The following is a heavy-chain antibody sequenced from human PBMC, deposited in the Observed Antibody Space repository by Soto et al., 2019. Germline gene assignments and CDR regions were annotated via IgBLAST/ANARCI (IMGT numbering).Heavy chain of an antibody. V-gene: IGHV4-38-2*01. D-gene: IGHD7-27*01. CDR1: GEYISNGYF. CDR2: IFYDAST. CDR3: ARLFGANWRFDP. J-gene: IGHJ5*02. Sequence: PSETLSLTCDVSGEYISNGYFWAWIRQPPGKGLGGIGSIFYDASTYDNPSLKSRVTMSVDTSTNQFSLRLKSVTAADTAVYYCARLFGANWRFDPWGQGSLVTVSS.